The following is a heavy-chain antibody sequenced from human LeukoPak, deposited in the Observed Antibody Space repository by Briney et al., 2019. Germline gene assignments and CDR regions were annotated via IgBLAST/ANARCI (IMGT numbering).Heavy chain of an antibody. D-gene: IGHD3-22*01. Sequence: GGSLRLSCAASGFTFSSYSMNWVRRALGKGLEGGSYISSSTSTIYYADSVKGQFTISRDNAKNSLYLQMNSLRAEDTAVYYCARVSYYDSSGYDFYGMDVWGQGTTVTVSS. V-gene: IGHV3-48*04. CDR3: ARVSYYDSSGYDFYGMDV. J-gene: IGHJ6*02. CDR2: ISSSTSTI. CDR1: GFTFSSYS.